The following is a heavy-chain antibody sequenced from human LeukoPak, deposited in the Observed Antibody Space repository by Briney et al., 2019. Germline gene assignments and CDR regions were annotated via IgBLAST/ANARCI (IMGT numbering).Heavy chain of an antibody. CDR1: GFTFSSYS. Sequence: GGSLRLSCAASGFTFSSYSMNRVRQAPGKGLEWVSSISSSSSYIYYADSVKGRFTISRDNAKNSLYLQMNSLRAEDTAVYYCARDVSGWFDYWGQGTLVTVSS. J-gene: IGHJ4*02. D-gene: IGHD6-19*01. V-gene: IGHV3-21*01. CDR3: ARDVSGWFDY. CDR2: ISSSSSYI.